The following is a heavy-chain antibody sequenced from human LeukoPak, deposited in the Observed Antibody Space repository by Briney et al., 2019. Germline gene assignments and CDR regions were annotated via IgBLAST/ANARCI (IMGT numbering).Heavy chain of an antibody. J-gene: IGHJ4*02. CDR3: ARDLYSSGWYAFDY. CDR1: GFTVSSNY. CDR2: IYSGGSI. D-gene: IGHD6-19*01. Sequence: GGSLRLSCAASGFTVSSNYMSWVRQAPGKGLEWVSVIYSGGSIYYADSVKGRFTISRDNSKNTLYPQMNSLRAEDTAVYYCARDLYSSGWYAFDYWGQGTLVTVSS. V-gene: IGHV3-53*01.